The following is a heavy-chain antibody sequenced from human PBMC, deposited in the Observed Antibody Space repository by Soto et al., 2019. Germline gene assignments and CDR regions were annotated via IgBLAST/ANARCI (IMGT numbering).Heavy chain of an antibody. CDR2: ISYDGSNK. V-gene: IGHV3-30-3*01. CDR3: AREVWGGY. CDR1: GFTFSSYA. Sequence: QVQLVESGGGVVQPGRSLRLSCAASGFTFSSYAMHWVRQAPGKGLEWVAVISYDGSNKYYADSVKGRFTISSDNSKNTLYLQMNSLRAEDTAVYYCAREVWGGYWGQGTLVTVSS. J-gene: IGHJ4*02. D-gene: IGHD7-27*01.